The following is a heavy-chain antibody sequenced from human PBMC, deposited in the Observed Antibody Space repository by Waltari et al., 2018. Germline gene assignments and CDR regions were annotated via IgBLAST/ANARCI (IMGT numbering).Heavy chain of an antibody. Sequence: EVQLVESGGGLVQPGGSLRLSCVASGFIFSSYWLDWVRQAPGKGLVWVSRINYDGSSTTYADSVKGRFTISRDNAKNTLYLHMSSMRAEDTAVYYCMRENIAAAGRESWGQGTLVTVSA. V-gene: IGHV3-74*01. D-gene: IGHD6-13*01. CDR2: INYDGSST. CDR3: MRENIAAAGRES. J-gene: IGHJ5*02. CDR1: GFIFSSYW.